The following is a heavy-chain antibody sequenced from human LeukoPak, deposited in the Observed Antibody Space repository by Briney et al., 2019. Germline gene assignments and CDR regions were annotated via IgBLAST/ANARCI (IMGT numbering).Heavy chain of an antibody. CDR3: AKDQLLWFGELLGLDY. CDR1: GFTFSSYG. Sequence: GGTLRLSCAASGFTFSSYGMSWVRQAPGKGLEWVSAISGSGGSTYYADSVKGRFTISRDNSKNTLYLQMNSLRAEDTAVYYCAKDQLLWFGELLGLDYWGQGTLVTVSS. V-gene: IGHV3-23*01. CDR2: ISGSGGST. D-gene: IGHD3-10*01. J-gene: IGHJ4*02.